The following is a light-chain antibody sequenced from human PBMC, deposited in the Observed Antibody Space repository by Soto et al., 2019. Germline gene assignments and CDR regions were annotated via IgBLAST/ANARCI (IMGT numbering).Light chain of an antibody. Sequence: QSALTQPASVSGSPGQSITISCTGTSSDIGGYNYVSWYQQHPGKAPKLMIYDVSYRPSGVSNRFSGSKSGNTASLTISGLQAEDEADYYCSSYTSSSTVVFGGGTQVTVL. CDR3: SSYTSSSTVV. V-gene: IGLV2-14*01. CDR2: DVS. J-gene: IGLJ2*01. CDR1: SSDIGGYNY.